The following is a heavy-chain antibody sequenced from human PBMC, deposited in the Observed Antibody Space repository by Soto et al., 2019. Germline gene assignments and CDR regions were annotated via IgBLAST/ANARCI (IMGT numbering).Heavy chain of an antibody. V-gene: IGHV4-59*08. CDR1: GGSISSYY. J-gene: IGHJ5*02. Sequence: SETLSLTCTVSGGSISSYYWSWIRQPPGKGLEWIGYIYYSGSTNYNPSLKSRVTISVDTSKNQFSLKLSSVTAADTAVYYCARTDGRWFDPWGQGTLVTVSS. CDR3: ARTDGRWFDP. CDR2: IYYSGST.